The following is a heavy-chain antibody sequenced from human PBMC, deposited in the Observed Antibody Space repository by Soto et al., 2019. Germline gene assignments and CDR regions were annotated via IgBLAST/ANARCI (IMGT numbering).Heavy chain of an antibody. CDR3: AREGVGDFWSGYYRYYYMGV. J-gene: IGHJ6*03. Sequence: QVLLQQWGAGLLKASETLSLTCAVYGGSFSDNYWSWIRQPPGKGLEWIGEINHSGSTNYNPSLKSRVTIPVDTSKSQFSLKLSSVTAADTAVYYCAREGVGDFWSGYYRYYYMGVWGKGTTVTVSS. V-gene: IGHV4-34*01. CDR1: GGSFSDNY. D-gene: IGHD3-3*01. CDR2: INHSGST.